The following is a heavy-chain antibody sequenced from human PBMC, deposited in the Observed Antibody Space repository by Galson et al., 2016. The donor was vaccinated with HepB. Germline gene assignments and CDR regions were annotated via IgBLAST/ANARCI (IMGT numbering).Heavy chain of an antibody. Sequence: SLRLSCAASGFTFSNYAMHWVRQAPGKGLEWVAVISYDGSHEFYADSVRGQFTISRDNSKNTLHLQMNSLRPDDTAVYYCARDFNPPPTSGQHSPDYWGQGTLVTVSS. CDR3: ARDFNPPPTSGQHSPDY. CDR2: ISYDGSHE. D-gene: IGHD1-14*01. J-gene: IGHJ4*02. CDR1: GFTFSNYA. V-gene: IGHV3-30*04.